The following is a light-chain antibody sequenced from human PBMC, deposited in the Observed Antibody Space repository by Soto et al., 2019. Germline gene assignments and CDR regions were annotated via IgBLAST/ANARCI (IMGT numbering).Light chain of an antibody. V-gene: IGLV2-14*01. J-gene: IGLJ3*02. CDR1: SSDVGAYNY. CDR3: SSYTTTPTNTWV. CDR2: AVS. Sequence: QSALTQPASVSGSPGQSITISCTGTSSDVGAYNYVSWYQQYPGKAPKLMIYAVSNRPSGVSNRFSGSKSGNTASLTTSGLQAEDEADYYCSSYTTTPTNTWVFGGGTKVTVL.